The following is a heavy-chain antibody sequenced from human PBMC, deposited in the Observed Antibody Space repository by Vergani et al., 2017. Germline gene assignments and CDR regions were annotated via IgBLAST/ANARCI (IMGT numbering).Heavy chain of an antibody. J-gene: IGHJ4*02. Sequence: EVQLLESGGGLVQPGGSLRLSCAASGFTFSSYAMSWVRQAPGKGLEWVSGISGSGGSTYYADSVKGRFTISRDNSKNTLYLQMNSLRAEDTAVYYCAKGGEMATIKYXFDYWGQGTLVTVSS. CDR1: GFTFSSYA. CDR3: AKGGEMATIKYXFDY. V-gene: IGHV3-23*01. D-gene: IGHD5-24*01. CDR2: ISGSGGST.